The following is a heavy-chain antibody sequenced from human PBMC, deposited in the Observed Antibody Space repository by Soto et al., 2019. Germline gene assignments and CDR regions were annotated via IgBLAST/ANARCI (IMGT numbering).Heavy chain of an antibody. D-gene: IGHD3-22*01. CDR3: ASRVDYDSRGSYLDY. Sequence: SETLSLTCTVSGGSISSGGYYWSWIRQHPGKGLEWIGYIYYSGSTYYNPSLKSRVTISVDRSKNQFSLKLSSVTAADTAVYYCASRVDYDSRGSYLDYWGQGTLVTVSS. CDR2: IYYSGST. J-gene: IGHJ4*02. V-gene: IGHV4-31*03. CDR1: GGSISSGGYY.